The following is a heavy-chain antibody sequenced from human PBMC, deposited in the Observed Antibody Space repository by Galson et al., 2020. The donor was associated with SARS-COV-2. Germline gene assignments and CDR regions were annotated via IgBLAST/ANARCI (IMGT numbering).Heavy chain of an antibody. Sequence: GESLKISCAASGFTFSSYAMSWVRQAPGKGLEWVSAISGSGGSTYYADSVKGRFTISRDNSKNTLYLQMNSLRAEDTAVYYCAKDSSGSGSYSDAFDIWGQGTMVTVSS. CDR3: AKDSSGSGSYSDAFDI. D-gene: IGHD1-26*01. CDR1: GFTFSSYA. CDR2: ISGSGGST. V-gene: IGHV3-23*01. J-gene: IGHJ3*02.